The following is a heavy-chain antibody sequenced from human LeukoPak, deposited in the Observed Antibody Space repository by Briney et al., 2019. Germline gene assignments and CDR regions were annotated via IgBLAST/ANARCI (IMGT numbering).Heavy chain of an antibody. CDR2: IYPGDSDT. J-gene: IGHJ4*02. CDR1: GYTFNKNY. Sequence: GESLKISCKASGYTFNKNYIAWVRQVSGKGLEWMGIIYPGDSDTRYSPSFQGHVTISADEPISTAFLQWSSVEATDSAMYYCVRGNQKYGDYVRDWGQGTLVTISS. D-gene: IGHD4-17*01. V-gene: IGHV5-51*04. CDR3: VRGNQKYGDYVRD.